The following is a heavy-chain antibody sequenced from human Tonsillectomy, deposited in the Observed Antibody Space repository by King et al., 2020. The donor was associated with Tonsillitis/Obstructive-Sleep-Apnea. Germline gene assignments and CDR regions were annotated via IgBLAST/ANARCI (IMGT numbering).Heavy chain of an antibody. CDR1: GGTFSNYG. V-gene: IGHV1-69*04. CDR3: ASRGLGYCSSTSCHLYYYYYCMDV. J-gene: IGHJ6*03. D-gene: IGHD2-2*01. Sequence: QLVQSVAEVKKPGSSVKVSCKASGGTFSNYGISWVRQAPGQGLEWMGRIIPSLDIANYAQKFQGRVTITADKATSTAYMELSSLRSEDTAVYYCASRGLGYCSSTSCHLYYYYYCMDVWGKGTTVTVSS. CDR2: IIPSLDIA.